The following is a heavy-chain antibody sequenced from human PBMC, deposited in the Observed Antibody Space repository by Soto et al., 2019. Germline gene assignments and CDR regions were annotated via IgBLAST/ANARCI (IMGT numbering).Heavy chain of an antibody. J-gene: IGHJ4*02. Sequence: QLQLQESGSGLVKPSQTLSLTCAVSGGSISSGGYSWSWIRQPPGKGLEWIGYIYHSGSTYYNPSLKSRVTISVDRPKNQFSLKLSSVTAADTAVYYCARGRYYDSSGYFDYWGQGTLVTVSS. CDR1: GGSISSGGYS. V-gene: IGHV4-30-2*01. CDR2: IYHSGST. CDR3: ARGRYYDSSGYFDY. D-gene: IGHD3-22*01.